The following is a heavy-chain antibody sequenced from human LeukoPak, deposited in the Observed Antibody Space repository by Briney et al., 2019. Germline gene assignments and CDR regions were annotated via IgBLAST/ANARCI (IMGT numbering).Heavy chain of an antibody. D-gene: IGHD6-25*01. J-gene: IGHJ4*02. V-gene: IGHV3-74*01. CDR1: GFTLNTCW. Sequence: GGSLRLSCAASGFTLNTCWIHWVRQTPQTGLEWVAGISGDGNFKRNADSVRGRLTIFTDNAKSTVSLQVSSLRAEDTAVYYCTATPWGGAAAIFDYWGQGILVTVSS. CDR3: TATPWGGAAAIFDY. CDR2: ISGDGNFK.